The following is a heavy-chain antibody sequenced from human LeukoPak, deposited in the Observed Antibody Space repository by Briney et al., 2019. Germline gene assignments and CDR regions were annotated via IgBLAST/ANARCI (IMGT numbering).Heavy chain of an antibody. CDR2: IYYSGST. J-gene: IGHJ6*02. CDR1: GGSISSGDYY. D-gene: IGHD6-13*01. V-gene: IGHV4-61*08. CDR3: ARDRRDSSSWYPPYYYYGMDV. Sequence: SQTLSLTCTVSGGSISSGDYYWSWIRQPPGKGLEWIGYIYYSGSTNYNPSLKSRVTISVDTSKNQFSLKLSSVTAADTAVYYCARDRRDSSSWYPPYYYYGMDVWGQGTTVTVS.